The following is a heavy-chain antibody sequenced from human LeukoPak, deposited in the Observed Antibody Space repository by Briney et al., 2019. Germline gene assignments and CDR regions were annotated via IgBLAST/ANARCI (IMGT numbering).Heavy chain of an antibody. CDR2: ISSSGSTI. CDR1: GFTFSSYE. J-gene: IGHJ4*02. Sequence: GGSLRLSCAASGFTFSSYEMNWVRQAPGKGLEWVSYISSSGSTIYYADSVKGRFTISRDNAKNSLYLQMNSLRAEDTALYYCARGGENSGFDYWGQGTLVIVSS. V-gene: IGHV3-48*03. CDR3: ARGGENSGFDY. D-gene: IGHD6-19*01.